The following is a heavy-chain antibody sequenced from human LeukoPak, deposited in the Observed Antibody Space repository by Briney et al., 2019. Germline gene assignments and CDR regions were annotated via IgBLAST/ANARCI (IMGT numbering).Heavy chain of an antibody. V-gene: IGHV1-2*02. CDR3: ARVPAPVTLIVSRRYDY. D-gene: IGHD5/OR15-5a*01. CDR1: GYTFTGYY. J-gene: IGHJ4*02. CDR2: INPNSGGT. Sequence: GASVKVSCKASGYTFTGYYMHWVRQAPGQGLEWMGWINPNSGGTNYAQKFQGRVTLTWDTSISTAYMDLYRLKSDDTAVYYCARVPAPVTLIVSRRYDYWGQGTLVTVSS.